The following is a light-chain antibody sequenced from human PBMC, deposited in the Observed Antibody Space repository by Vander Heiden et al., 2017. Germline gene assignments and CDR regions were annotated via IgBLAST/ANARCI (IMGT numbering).Light chain of an antibody. CDR3: QQSFIAPLFT. V-gene: IGKV1-39*01. Sequence: MTQSPSSLSASLGDRVTITCRTSQYISSYFNWYQQKPGKAPRLLIYAASSLQDGVPSRFSGGGSGTDFTLTITDLRPEDFATYYCQQSFIAPLFTFGPGTKVDFK. J-gene: IGKJ3*01. CDR1: QYISSY. CDR2: AAS.